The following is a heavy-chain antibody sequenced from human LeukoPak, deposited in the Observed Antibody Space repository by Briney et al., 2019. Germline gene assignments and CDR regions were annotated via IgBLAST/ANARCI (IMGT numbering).Heavy chain of an antibody. CDR2: IYSGGST. D-gene: IGHD6-6*01. CDR3: ARQLYGGDAFDI. J-gene: IGHJ3*02. CDR1: GFTVSSNY. V-gene: IGHV3-53*01. Sequence: GGSLRLSCAASGFTVSSNYMSWVRQAPGKGLEWISVIYSGGSTYYADSVKGRFTISRDNSKNTLYLQMNSLRAEDTAVYYCARQLYGGDAFDIWGQGTMVTVSS.